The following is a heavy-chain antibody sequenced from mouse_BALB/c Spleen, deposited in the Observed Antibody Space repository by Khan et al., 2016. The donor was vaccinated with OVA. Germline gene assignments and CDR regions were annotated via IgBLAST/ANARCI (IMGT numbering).Heavy chain of an antibody. J-gene: IGHJ4*01. D-gene: IGHD2-3*01. CDR1: GFTLSSFG. Sequence: EVELVESGGGLVQPGGSRKLSCAASGFTLSSFGMHWVRQAPEKGLEWVAYISSGSNTINYADTVKGRFTISRDNSQNTLFLQMTSLRSEDTAMYYCIRTRIYDGYYGGAMDYWGQGTSVTVSS. V-gene: IGHV5-17*02. CDR2: ISSGSNTI. CDR3: IRTRIYDGYYGGAMDY.